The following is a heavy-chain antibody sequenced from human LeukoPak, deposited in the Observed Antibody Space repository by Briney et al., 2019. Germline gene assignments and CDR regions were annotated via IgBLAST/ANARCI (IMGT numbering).Heavy chain of an antibody. CDR2: IWYDGSNK. J-gene: IGHJ4*02. CDR3: AKVKPDAYEIDV. D-gene: IGHD5-12*01. V-gene: IGHV3-33*06. CDR1: GFTFSSYG. Sequence: PGGSLRLSCAASGFTFSSYGMHWVRQAPGKGLEWVAVIWYDGSNKYYADSVKGRFTISRDNSKNTLYLQMNSLRAEDTAVYYCAKVKPDAYEIDVWGQGTLVTVSS.